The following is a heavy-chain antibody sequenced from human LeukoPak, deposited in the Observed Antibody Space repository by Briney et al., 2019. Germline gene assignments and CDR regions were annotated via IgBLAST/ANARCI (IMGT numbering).Heavy chain of an antibody. V-gene: IGHV3-74*01. D-gene: IGHD2-21*01. Sequence: AGGSLRLSCAVSGFTFGAHWMHWVRQAPGKGLVWVSRTNSDETITTYADSVKGRFTISRDNAKNTLYLQMNSLRAEDTAVYYCARVWFKNGRGDYFDYWGQGTLVTVSS. CDR3: ARVWFKNGRGDYFDY. CDR1: GFTFGAHW. CDR2: TNSDETIT. J-gene: IGHJ4*02.